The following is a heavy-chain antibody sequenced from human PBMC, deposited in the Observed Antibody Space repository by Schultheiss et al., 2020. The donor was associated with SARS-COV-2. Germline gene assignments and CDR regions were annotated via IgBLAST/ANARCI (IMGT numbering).Heavy chain of an antibody. Sequence: GGSLRLSCAASGFTFSSYSMNWVRQAPGKGLEWVSSISGSANTIYYADSVKGRFTISRDNAKNSLYLQMSSLRAEDTAVYYCARDSNPTYYYYYGMDVWGQGTTVTVSS. CDR1: GFTFSSYS. D-gene: IGHD4-11*01. CDR2: ISGSANTI. CDR3: ARDSNPTYYYYYGMDV. V-gene: IGHV3-48*04. J-gene: IGHJ6*02.